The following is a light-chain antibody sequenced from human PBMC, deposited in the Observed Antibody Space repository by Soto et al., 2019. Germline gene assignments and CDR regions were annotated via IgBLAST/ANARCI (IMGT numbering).Light chain of an antibody. J-gene: IGKJ5*01. CDR3: MQALQSLT. CDR1: HSLLYNNTYNY. Sequence: EIVMTQSPLTLPVTPGERSSISCRCSHSLLYNNTYNYLDWYVQQPGQSPQLLIYFGSNRAPGVPDRFSGSGSGTDFTLKINRVAAEDVGTYYCMQALQSLTFGHGTRLEIK. V-gene: IGKV2-28*01. CDR2: FGS.